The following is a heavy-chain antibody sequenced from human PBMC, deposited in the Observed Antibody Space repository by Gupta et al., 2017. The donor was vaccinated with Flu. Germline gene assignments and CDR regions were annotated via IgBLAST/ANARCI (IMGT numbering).Heavy chain of an antibody. J-gene: IGHJ4*02. CDR3: ARDPVPSGGPITFDY. D-gene: IGHD1-20*01. V-gene: IGHV3-48*03. CDR1: GFIFRTYE. Sequence: EVQLVESGGGLVQPGGSLRLSCAASGFIFRTYEMNWVRQAPGKGLEWVSYIGTSGTLIDYADSVRGRFTISRDNAKNSLYLQMNSLRAEDTAVYYCARDPVPSGGPITFDYWGQGTLVTVSS. CDR2: IGTSGTLI.